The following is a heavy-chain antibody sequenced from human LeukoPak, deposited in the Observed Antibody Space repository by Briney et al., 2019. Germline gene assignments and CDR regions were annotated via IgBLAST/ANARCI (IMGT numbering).Heavy chain of an antibody. CDR2: ISGSSKII. Sequence: PGGSLRLSCAASGITLSNYEMNWVRQAPGKGLEWISYISGSSKIIHWAESLKGRFTISRDNAKNSLYLQMNSLRDEDTAVYYCARDYSSSGTFFGYYYGMDVWGQGTTVTVSS. J-gene: IGHJ6*02. CDR1: GITLSNYE. CDR3: ARDYSSSGTFFGYYYGMDV. V-gene: IGHV3-48*02. D-gene: IGHD2-2*01.